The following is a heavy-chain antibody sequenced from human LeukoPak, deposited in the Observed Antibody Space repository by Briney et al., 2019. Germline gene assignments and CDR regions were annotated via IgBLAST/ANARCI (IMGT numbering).Heavy chain of an antibody. CDR2: ISSNGGST. Sequence: GGSLRLSCAASGFTFSSYAMHWVRQAPGKGLEYVSAISSNGGSTYYANSVKGRFTISRDNSKNTLYLQMGGLRAEDMAVYYCARGGWAYRYFDLWGRGTLVTVSS. J-gene: IGHJ2*01. V-gene: IGHV3-64*01. D-gene: IGHD6-19*01. CDR3: ARGGWAYRYFDL. CDR1: GFTFSSYA.